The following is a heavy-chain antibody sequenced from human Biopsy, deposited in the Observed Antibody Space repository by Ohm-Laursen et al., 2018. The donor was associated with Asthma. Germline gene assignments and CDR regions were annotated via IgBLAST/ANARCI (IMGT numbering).Heavy chain of an antibody. CDR1: GFSFGSYG. CDR2: MSFDGRQT. J-gene: IGHJ1*01. D-gene: IGHD4-17*01. Sequence: SLRLSCSASGFSFGSYGMHWVRQAPGKGLELVAVMSFDGRQTYYADSVKGRFTISRDNSKNTLYLQMNSLRAEDTAVYYCAKGHGDYVFPYFQHWGQGTLVTVSS. CDR3: AKGHGDYVFPYFQH. V-gene: IGHV3-30*18.